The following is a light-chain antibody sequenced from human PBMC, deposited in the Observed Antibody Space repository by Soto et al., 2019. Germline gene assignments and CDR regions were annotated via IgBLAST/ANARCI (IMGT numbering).Light chain of an antibody. Sequence: QSVLTQPASVSGSPGQSITISCTGASRDVVSYKLVSWYQQHPGKAPKLIIYEGGKRPSGVSDRFSGAKSGNTASLTISGLQAEDEADYYCCSYATTSTPDVFGTGTKVTVL. CDR3: CSYATTSTPDV. CDR2: EGG. J-gene: IGLJ1*01. V-gene: IGLV2-23*01. CDR1: SRDVVSYKL.